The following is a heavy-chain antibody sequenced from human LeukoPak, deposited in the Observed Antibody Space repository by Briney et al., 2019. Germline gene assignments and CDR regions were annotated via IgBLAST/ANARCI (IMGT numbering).Heavy chain of an antibody. CDR3: ARARSSYGYGDAFDI. CDR1: GFTFSNYG. J-gene: IGHJ3*02. V-gene: IGHV3-23*01. D-gene: IGHD5-18*01. Sequence: GGSLRLSCAASGFTFSNYGMSWVRQAPGKGLEWVSGMSGSGGSTYYADSVKGRFTISRDNSKNTLYLQMNSLRAEDTAVYYCARARSSYGYGDAFDIWGQGTMVTVSS. CDR2: MSGSGGST.